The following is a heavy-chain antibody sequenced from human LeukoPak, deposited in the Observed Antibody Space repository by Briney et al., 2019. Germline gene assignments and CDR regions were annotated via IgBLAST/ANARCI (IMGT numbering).Heavy chain of an antibody. Sequence: SETLSLTCTVSGGSITSYYWSWIRQPAGKGLEWIGRIYTSGSTNYNPSLRSRVTMSVDTSMNRFSLKLSSVTAADTAVYYCAREGSSWYRALDYWGQGTLVTVSS. J-gene: IGHJ4*02. D-gene: IGHD6-13*01. CDR2: IYTSGST. CDR3: AREGSSWYRALDY. CDR1: GGSITSYY. V-gene: IGHV4-4*07.